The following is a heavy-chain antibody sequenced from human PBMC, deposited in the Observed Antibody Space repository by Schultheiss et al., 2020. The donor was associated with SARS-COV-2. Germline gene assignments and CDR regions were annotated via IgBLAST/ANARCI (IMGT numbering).Heavy chain of an antibody. V-gene: IGHV3-48*04. CDR1: GFTFSSYA. D-gene: IGHD3-3*01. Sequence: GGSLRLSCAASGFTFSSYAMSWVRQAPGKGLEWVSYISSSSSTIYYADSVKGRFTISRDNAKNSLYLQMNSLRAEDTAVYYCARVRSGYWFDPWGQGTLVTGS. CDR3: ARVRSGYWFDP. CDR2: ISSSSSTI. J-gene: IGHJ5*02.